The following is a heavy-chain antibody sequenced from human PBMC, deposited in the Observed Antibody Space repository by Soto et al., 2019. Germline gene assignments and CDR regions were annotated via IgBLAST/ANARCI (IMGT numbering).Heavy chain of an antibody. Sequence: QVQLQQSGPGLVKPSQTLSLTCAISGDSISTNNVAWNWIRQSPSGGLEWLGRTGYTSKWYNDFAVSVRSRITLNPDTSKHQCSLQLNSVALDAAAVYDCARGKDSAFDYWAQGTLVTVSP. V-gene: IGHV6-1*01. CDR3: ARGKDSAFDY. D-gene: IGHD5-18*01. CDR2: TGYTSKWYN. CDR1: GDSISTNNVA. J-gene: IGHJ4*02.